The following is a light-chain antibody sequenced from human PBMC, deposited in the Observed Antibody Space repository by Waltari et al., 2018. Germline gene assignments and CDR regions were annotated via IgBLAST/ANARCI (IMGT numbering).Light chain of an antibody. V-gene: IGLV1-40*01. CDR2: DNA. J-gene: IGLJ3*02. Sequence: QSVLTQPPSVSVASRQRVTSPCPGSNTNMVAGYDVHWYQLVPGAAPKLLIYDNANRPAGVPDRFSGSKSGTSASLAITGLQGEDEAHDYCQSYDVGLGGVFGGGTKVTVL. CDR3: QSYDVGLGGV. CDR1: NTNMVAGYD.